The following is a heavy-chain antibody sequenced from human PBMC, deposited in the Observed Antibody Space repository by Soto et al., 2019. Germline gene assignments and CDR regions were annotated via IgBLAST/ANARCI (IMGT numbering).Heavy chain of an antibody. CDR3: ARPIYNYDLWSGYYLGGGGYYYYGMDV. CDR2: ISAYNGNT. J-gene: IGHJ6*02. D-gene: IGHD3-3*01. Sequence: GASVKVSCKASGYTFTSYGISWVRQAPGQGLEWMGWISAYNGNTNYAQKLQGRVTMTTDTSTSTAYMELRSLRSDDTAVYYCARPIYNYDLWSGYYLGGGGYYYYGMDVWGQGTTVTVSS. V-gene: IGHV1-18*01. CDR1: GYTFTSYG.